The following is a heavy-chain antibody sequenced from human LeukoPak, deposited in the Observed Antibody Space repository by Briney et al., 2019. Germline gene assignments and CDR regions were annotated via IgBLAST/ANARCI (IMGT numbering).Heavy chain of an antibody. V-gene: IGHV1-24*01. Sequence: GASVKVSRKVSGYILTELSMHWVRQAPGKGLEWMGGFDPGDGETVYAQKFQGRITMTEDTSTDTAYMELSSLRSEDTAVYYCATHDSGYYYVNPLWQHWGQGTLVTVSS. CDR2: FDPGDGET. D-gene: IGHD3-22*01. J-gene: IGHJ1*01. CDR1: GYILTELS. CDR3: ATHDSGYYYVNPLWQH.